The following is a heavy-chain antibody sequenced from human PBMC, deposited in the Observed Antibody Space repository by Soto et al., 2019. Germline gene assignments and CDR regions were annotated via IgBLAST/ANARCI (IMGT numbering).Heavy chain of an antibody. Sequence: SETLSLTCAVSGGSISSGGYSWSWIRQPPGKGLEWIGYIYHSGSTYYNPSLKSRVTISVDRSKNQFSLKLSSVTAADTAVYYCTTEELGAQDYYDSSGYSSPGRYFDYWGQGTLVTVSS. D-gene: IGHD3-22*01. J-gene: IGHJ4*02. CDR2: IYHSGST. CDR1: GGSISSGGYS. CDR3: TTEELGAQDYYDSSGYSSPGRYFDY. V-gene: IGHV4-30-2*01.